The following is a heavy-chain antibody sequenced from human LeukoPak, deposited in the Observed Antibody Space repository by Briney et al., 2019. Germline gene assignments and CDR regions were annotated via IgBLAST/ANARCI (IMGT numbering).Heavy chain of an antibody. V-gene: IGHV4-4*07. J-gene: IGHJ3*02. CDR2: IYNSGTT. D-gene: IGHD3-22*01. Sequence: RSSETLPLTCTVSGGSITSYYWSWIRQPAGKGLEWIGRIYNSGTTNYNPSLKSRVTMSVDTSKNQFSLKLSSVTAADTAVYYCARVLFGSDHFTPLIVEYDAFDIWGQGTMVTVSS. CDR1: GGSITSYY. CDR3: ARVLFGSDHFTPLIVEYDAFDI.